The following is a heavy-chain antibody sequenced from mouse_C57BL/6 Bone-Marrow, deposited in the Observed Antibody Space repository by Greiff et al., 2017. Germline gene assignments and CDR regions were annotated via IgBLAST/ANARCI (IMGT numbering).Heavy chain of an antibody. CDR3: ARWGTTITSRWDYFDY. V-gene: IGHV1-9*01. CDR1: GYTFTGYW. J-gene: IGHJ2*01. Sequence: VQLQQSGAELLKPGASVKLSCKATGYTFTGYWLAWVKQRPGHGLEWIGEILPGSGSTNYNEKFKGKVTFTADTSSNTAYMQLSSLTTEDSVMYYCARWGTTITSRWDYFDYGGQGTTLTVSS. D-gene: IGHD1-1*01. CDR2: ILPGSGST.